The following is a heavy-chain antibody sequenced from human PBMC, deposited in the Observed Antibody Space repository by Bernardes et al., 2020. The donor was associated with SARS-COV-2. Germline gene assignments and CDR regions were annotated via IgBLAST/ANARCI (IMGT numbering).Heavy chain of an antibody. CDR3: ARESRYSSSSFILDY. Sequence: GGSLRLSCAASGFTFSSYAMAWVRQAPGKGLEWVSSISSGSGAGTYYPDSLKGRFTISRDNSKNTLYLQMNSLRAEDTAVYYCARESRYSSSSFILDYWGQGTLVTVSS. CDR2: ISSGSGAGT. CDR1: GFTFSSYA. J-gene: IGHJ4*02. V-gene: IGHV3-23*01. D-gene: IGHD6-6*01.